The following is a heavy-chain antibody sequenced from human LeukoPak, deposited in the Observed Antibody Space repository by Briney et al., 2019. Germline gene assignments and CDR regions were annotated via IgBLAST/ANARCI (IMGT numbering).Heavy chain of an antibody. CDR2: ILHDGSNK. Sequence: GGSLRLSCAASGFTFSSYGMNWVRQSPGKGLEWVAVILHDGSNKYYADSVKGRFTISRDNSKNTLYLQMNSLRAEDTAVYYCAKGVVVAPDVTPFDYWGQGTLVTVSS. D-gene: IGHD2-2*01. CDR1: GFTFSSYG. CDR3: AKGVVVAPDVTPFDY. J-gene: IGHJ4*02. V-gene: IGHV3-30*18.